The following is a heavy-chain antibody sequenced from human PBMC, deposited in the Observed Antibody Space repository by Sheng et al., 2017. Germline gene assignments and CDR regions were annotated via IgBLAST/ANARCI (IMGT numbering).Heavy chain of an antibody. J-gene: IGHJ6*02. CDR3: ARRYCSSTSCLLDV. CDR2: IGGGGRSP. D-gene: IGHD2-2*01. CDR1: GFTFSSYD. V-gene: IGHV3-48*03. Sequence: EVQLVESGGALVQPGGSLRLSCVASGFTFSSYDMYWVRQAPGKGPEWVSDIGGGGRSPHYADSVKGRFTISRDNAKNSLYLQMDSLRAEDTAVYYCARRYCSSTSCLLDVWGQGTTVTVSS.